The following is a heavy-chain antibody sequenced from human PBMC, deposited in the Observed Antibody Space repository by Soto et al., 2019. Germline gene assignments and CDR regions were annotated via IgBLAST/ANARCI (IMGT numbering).Heavy chain of an antibody. Sequence: PGGSLRLSCAASGFTFSSYAMSWVRQAPGKGLEWVSAISGSGGSTYYADSVKGRFTISGDNSKNTLYLQMNSLRAEDTAVYYCAKGPYYDFWSGYYKPGGYCMDVWGQGTTVTVSS. J-gene: IGHJ6*02. CDR2: ISGSGGST. CDR1: GFTFSSYA. CDR3: AKGPYYDFWSGYYKPGGYCMDV. D-gene: IGHD3-3*01. V-gene: IGHV3-23*01.